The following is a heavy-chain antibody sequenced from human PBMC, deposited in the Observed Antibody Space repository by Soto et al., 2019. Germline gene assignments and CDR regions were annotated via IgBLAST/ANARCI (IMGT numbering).Heavy chain of an antibody. Sequence: PSETLSITCAVYGGSFSGYYWSWIRQPPGKGLEWIGEINHSGSTNYNPSLKSRVTISVDTSKNQFSLKLSSVTAADTAVYYCARSLLYSSDGYDYWGQGTLVTVSS. V-gene: IGHV4-34*01. D-gene: IGHD6-19*01. CDR1: GGSFSGYY. CDR3: ARSLLYSSDGYDY. J-gene: IGHJ4*02. CDR2: INHSGST.